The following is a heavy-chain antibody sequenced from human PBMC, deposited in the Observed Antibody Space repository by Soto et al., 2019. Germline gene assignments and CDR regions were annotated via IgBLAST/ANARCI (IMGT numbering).Heavy chain of an antibody. J-gene: IGHJ4*02. D-gene: IGHD3-3*01. CDR2: IYWDDDK. CDR3: AHRVLRTVFGLVTTTAIYFDV. CDR1: GFSLTTSGVG. V-gene: IGHV2-5*02. Sequence: QITLNESGPTVVRPTETLTLTCRFSGFSLTTSGVGVGWIRQSPGKAPEWLALIYWDDDKRYSASLKSRLTITKDTSKIQVVLTVSDLDPTDTATDYCAHRVLRTVFGLVTTTAIYFDVWGQGTPVAVSS.